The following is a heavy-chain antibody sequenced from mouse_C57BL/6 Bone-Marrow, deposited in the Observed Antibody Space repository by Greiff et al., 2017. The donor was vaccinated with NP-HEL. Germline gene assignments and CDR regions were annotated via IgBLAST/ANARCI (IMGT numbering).Heavy chain of an antibody. CDR2: ISDGGSYT. CDR3: AREGYYYGSKAWFAY. J-gene: IGHJ3*01. Sequence: EVKLVESGGGLVKPGGSLKLSCAASGFTFSSYAMSWVRQTPEKRLEWVATISDGGSYTYYPDNVKGRFTISRDNAKNNLYLQMSHLKSEDTAMYYCAREGYYYGSKAWFAYWGQGTLVTVSA. V-gene: IGHV5-4*01. D-gene: IGHD1-1*01. CDR1: GFTFSSYA.